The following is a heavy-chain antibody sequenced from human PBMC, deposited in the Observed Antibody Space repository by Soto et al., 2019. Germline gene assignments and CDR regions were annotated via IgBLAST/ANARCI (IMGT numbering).Heavy chain of an antibody. V-gene: IGHV4-34*01. J-gene: IGHJ6*04. Sequence: SETLSLTCSVYGGSFSDYYWSWIRQPPGKELEWIGEINHSGSTNYNPSLKSRVTISVHTSKNQFSLKLSSVTAADTAVYYCARARKGSGSDYYYHSAMDVWGKGTTLTVYS. D-gene: IGHD3-3*01. CDR3: ARARKGSGSDYYYHSAMDV. CDR2: INHSGST. CDR1: GGSFSDYY.